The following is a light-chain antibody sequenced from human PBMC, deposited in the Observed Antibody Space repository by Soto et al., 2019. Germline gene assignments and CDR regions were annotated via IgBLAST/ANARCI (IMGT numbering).Light chain of an antibody. CDR1: QSVSSY. Sequence: MLLTQSPATLSLSPGERATLSCRASQSVSSYLAWYQQKPGQAPRLLIYGASSRATGIPDRFSGGGSGTDFTLTISRLEPEDFAVYYCQQYGRTFGQGTKVDNK. CDR2: GAS. J-gene: IGKJ1*01. CDR3: QQYGRT. V-gene: IGKV3-20*01.